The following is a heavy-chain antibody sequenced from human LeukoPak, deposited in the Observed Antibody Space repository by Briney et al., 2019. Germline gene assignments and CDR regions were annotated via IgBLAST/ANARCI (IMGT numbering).Heavy chain of an antibody. J-gene: IGHJ3*02. CDR3: ARWVTADRGKKDAFDI. V-gene: IGHV5-51*01. CDR2: IFPADSDT. Sequence: GEPLKISFKGSGYSFNNYWIGWARPMPGKGREGMGIIFPADSDTRYSPSFQGQVTFSADKSINTAYLQWSSLKASDTAMYYCARWVTADRGKKDAFDIWGQGTMVTVSS. CDR1: GYSFNNYW. D-gene: IGHD2-21*02.